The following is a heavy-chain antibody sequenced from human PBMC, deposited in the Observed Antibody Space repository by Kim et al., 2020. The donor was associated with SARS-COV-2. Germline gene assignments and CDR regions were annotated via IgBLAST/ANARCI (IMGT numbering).Heavy chain of an antibody. Sequence: ASVKVSGKASGYTFTSYGISWVRQAPGQGLEWMGWISAYNGNTNYAQKLQGRVTMTTDTSTSTAYMELRSLRSDDTAVYYCARDLRSATSPNITIFGVDRFYGMDVWGQGTTVTVSS. CDR2: ISAYNGNT. J-gene: IGHJ6*02. D-gene: IGHD3-3*01. CDR3: ARDLRSATSPNITIFGVDRFYGMDV. CDR1: GYTFTSYG. V-gene: IGHV1-18*04.